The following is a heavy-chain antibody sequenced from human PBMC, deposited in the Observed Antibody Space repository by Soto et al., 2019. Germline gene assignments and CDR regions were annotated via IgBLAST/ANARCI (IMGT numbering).Heavy chain of an antibody. D-gene: IGHD5-18*01. J-gene: IGHJ4*02. CDR3: ASHRGNTYGPYDY. Sequence: QVQLQESGPGLVKPSGTLSLTCAVSGGFISSGNWWSWVRQPPGKGLEWIGEISHSGSTNYNPSLKTRVTLSVDNSNNQFSLILASVTGADMGVYFCASHRGNTYGPYDYCGQGTLVTVSS. CDR1: GGFISSGNW. V-gene: IGHV4-4*02. CDR2: ISHSGST.